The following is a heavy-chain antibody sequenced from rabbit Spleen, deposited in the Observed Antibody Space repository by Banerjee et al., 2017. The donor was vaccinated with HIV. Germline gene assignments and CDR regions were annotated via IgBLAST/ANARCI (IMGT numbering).Heavy chain of an antibody. Sequence: QEQLVESGGGLVKPEGSLKLSCTASGFSFSNKAVMCWVRQTPGKGLEWIACINAATGKPVYATWAKGRFTISRTSSTTVTLRMTSLTAAARAAYFCARDLVGVIGWGDAIDPWGQGTLVTVS. J-gene: IGHJ2*01. CDR3: ARDLVGVIGWGDAIDP. D-gene: IGHD4-1*01. CDR1: GFSFSNKAV. V-gene: IGHV1S45*01. CDR2: INAATGKP.